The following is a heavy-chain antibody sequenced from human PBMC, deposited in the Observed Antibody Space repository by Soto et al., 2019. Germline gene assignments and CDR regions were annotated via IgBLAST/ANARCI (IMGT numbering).Heavy chain of an antibody. D-gene: IGHD3-10*01. J-gene: IGHJ4*02. V-gene: IGHV4-39*01. CDR2: TYYSGST. CDR1: GGSISSSSYY. CDR3: APLWFGEGNY. Sequence: QLQLQESGPGLVKPSETLSLTCTVSGGSISSSSYYWGWIRQPPGKGLEWIGSTYYSGSTYYNPSLKSRVTISVDTSKNQFSLKLSSVTAADTAVYYCAPLWFGEGNYWGQGTLVTVSS.